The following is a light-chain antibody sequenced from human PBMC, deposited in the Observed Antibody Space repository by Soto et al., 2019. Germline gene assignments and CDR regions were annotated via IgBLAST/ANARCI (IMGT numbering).Light chain of an antibody. J-gene: IGKJ1*01. Sequence: EIMMTHSPATLSLSPGERATLSCRASQSVRTNLAWYQHKPGQSPRLLIYGASNRATGFPARFSGSGSGTEFTLTINGLQSEDFAVYYCQQYNDNWPTFGQGTKVDIK. CDR2: GAS. CDR3: QQYNDNWPT. V-gene: IGKV3-15*01. CDR1: QSVRTN.